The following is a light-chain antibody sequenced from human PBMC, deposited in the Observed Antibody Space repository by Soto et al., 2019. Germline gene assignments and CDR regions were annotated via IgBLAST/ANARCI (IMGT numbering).Light chain of an antibody. CDR3: QQYDSRPNT. CDR2: WAS. Sequence: DIVMTQSPDSLAVSLGERATINCKSSQSVLYSSNNKNYLAWYQQKPGQPPKLLIYWASTRESGVPDRFSGSGSGTDFTLTISSLQPEDVATYYCQQYDSRPNTFGQGPRWIS. V-gene: IGKV4-1*01. CDR1: QSVLYSSNNKNY. J-gene: IGKJ2*01.